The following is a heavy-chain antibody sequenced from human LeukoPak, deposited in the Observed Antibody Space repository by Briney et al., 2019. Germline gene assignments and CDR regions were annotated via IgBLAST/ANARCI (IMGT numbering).Heavy chain of an antibody. CDR1: GGSISSGDYY. D-gene: IGHD3-22*01. V-gene: IGHV4-30-4*01. CDR3: ASNPYYYDSSGYPVLY. Sequence: SETLSLTCTVSGGSISSGDYYWSWIRQPPGKGLEWIGYIYYSGSTYYNPSLKSRVTISVDTSKNQFSLKLSSVTAADTAVYYCASNPYYYDSSGYPVLYWGQGTLVTVSS. CDR2: IYYSGST. J-gene: IGHJ4*02.